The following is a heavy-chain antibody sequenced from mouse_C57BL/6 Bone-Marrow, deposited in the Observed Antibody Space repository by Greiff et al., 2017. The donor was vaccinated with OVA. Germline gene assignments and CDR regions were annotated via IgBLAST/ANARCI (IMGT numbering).Heavy chain of an antibody. CDR3: ASYYASSYERFAY. D-gene: IGHD1-1*01. CDR1: GYTFTSYW. Sequence: QVQLQQPGAELVKPGASVKMSCKASGYTFTSYWITWVKQRPGQGLEWIGDIYPGSGSTNYNEKFKSKATLTVDTSSSTAYMQLSSLTSEDSAVYYCASYYASSYERFAYWGQGTLVTVSA. J-gene: IGHJ3*01. CDR2: IYPGSGST. V-gene: IGHV1-55*01.